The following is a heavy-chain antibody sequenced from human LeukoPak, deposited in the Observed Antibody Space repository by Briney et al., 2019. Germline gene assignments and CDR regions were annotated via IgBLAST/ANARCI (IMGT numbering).Heavy chain of an antibody. J-gene: IGHJ5*02. V-gene: IGHV3-53*05. D-gene: IGHD3-3*01. CDR3: ARDSGSGDFWSGYFDP. CDR2: IYSGGST. CDR1: GFTVSSNY. Sequence: GGSLRLSRAASGFTVSSNYMSWVRQAPGKGLEWVSVIYSGGSTYYADSVKGRFTISRDNSKNTLYLQMNSLRAEDTAVYYCARDSGSGDFWSGYFDPWGQGTLVTVSS.